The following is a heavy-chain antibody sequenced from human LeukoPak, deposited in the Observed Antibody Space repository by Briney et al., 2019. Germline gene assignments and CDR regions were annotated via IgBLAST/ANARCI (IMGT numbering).Heavy chain of an antibody. CDR3: ARDHTGEVYNWFDP. V-gene: IGHV1-69*13. CDR1: GGTFSSYA. D-gene: IGHD3-16*01. CDR2: IIPIFGTA. Sequence: ASVKVSCKASGGTFSSYAISWVRQAPGQGLEWMGGIIPIFGTASYAQKFQGRVTITADESTSTAYMELSSLRSEDTAVYYCARDHTGEVYNWFDPWGQGTLVTVSS. J-gene: IGHJ5*02.